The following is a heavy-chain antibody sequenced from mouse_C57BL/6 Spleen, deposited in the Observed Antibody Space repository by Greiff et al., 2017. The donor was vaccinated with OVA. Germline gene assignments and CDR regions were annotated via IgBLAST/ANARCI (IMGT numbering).Heavy chain of an antibody. CDR2: INPSTGGT. J-gene: IGHJ4*01. CDR1: GYSFTGYY. Sequence: EVQLKESGPELVKPGASVKISCKASGYSFTGYYMHWVKQSSEKSLEWIGEINPSTGGTSYNQKFKGKATLTVDKSSSTAYMQLKSLTSEDSAVYYCARGDYGNLDYAMDYWGQGTSVTVSS. D-gene: IGHD2-1*01. CDR3: ARGDYGNLDYAMDY. V-gene: IGHV1-43*01.